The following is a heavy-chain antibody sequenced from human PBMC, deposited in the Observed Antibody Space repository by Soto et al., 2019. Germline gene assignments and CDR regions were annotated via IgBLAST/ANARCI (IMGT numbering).Heavy chain of an antibody. V-gene: IGHV1-18*01. CDR3: ARSFGVVIYTWFDP. D-gene: IGHD3-3*01. Sequence: GASVKVSCKASGYTFTSYGISWVRQAPGQGLEWMGWISAYNGNTNYAQKLQGRVTMTTDTSTSTAYMELRSLRSDDTAVYYCARSFGVVIYTWFDPWGQGTLVTVSS. CDR1: GYTFTSYG. J-gene: IGHJ5*02. CDR2: ISAYNGNT.